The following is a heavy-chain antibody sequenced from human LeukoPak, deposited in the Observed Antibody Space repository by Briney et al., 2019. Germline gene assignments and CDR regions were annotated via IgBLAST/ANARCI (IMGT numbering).Heavy chain of an antibody. D-gene: IGHD3-16*01. J-gene: IGHJ4*02. CDR1: GYSFTRNG. V-gene: IGHV1-18*01. CDR3: ARDVNYAFDY. Sequence: GASVKVSCNPSGYSFTRNGISWVRQAPGQGLEWMAWISANSGNTNYAQNFQDRVTLTTDTSTSTAYMELRSLRSDDTAVYYCARDVNYAFDYWGQGTLVTVSS. CDR2: ISANSGNT.